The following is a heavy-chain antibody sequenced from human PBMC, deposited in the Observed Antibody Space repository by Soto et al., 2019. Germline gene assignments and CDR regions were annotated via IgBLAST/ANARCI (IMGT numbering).Heavy chain of an antibody. CDR3: ARELMTTVTYFDF. CDR1: GFTFSDHY. J-gene: IGHJ4*02. V-gene: IGHV3-72*01. D-gene: IGHD4-17*01. Sequence: GGSLRLSCAASGFTFSDHYMDWVRQAPGKGLEWVGRTGNKANSYTTEYAASVKGRFTISRDDSKNSLYLQMNSLKSEDTAVYYCARELMTTVTYFDFWGQGTLVTVSS. CDR2: TGNKANSYTT.